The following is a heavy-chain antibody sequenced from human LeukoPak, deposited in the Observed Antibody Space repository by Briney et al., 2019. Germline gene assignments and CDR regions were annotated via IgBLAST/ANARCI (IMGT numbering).Heavy chain of an antibody. D-gene: IGHD2-2*01. J-gene: IGHJ5*02. V-gene: IGHV4-59*01. CDR3: ARALDCSSTSCSGWFDP. CDR1: GGSISSYY. Sequence: SETLSLTCTVSGGSISSYYWSWIRQPPGKGLEWIGYIYYSGSTNYNPSLKSRVTMSVDTSKNQFSLKLSSVTAADTAVYYCARALDCSSTSCSGWFDPWGQGTLVTVSS. CDR2: IYYSGST.